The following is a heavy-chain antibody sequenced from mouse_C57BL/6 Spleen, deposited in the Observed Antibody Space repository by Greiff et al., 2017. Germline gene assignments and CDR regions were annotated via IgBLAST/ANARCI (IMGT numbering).Heavy chain of an antibody. CDR1: GYTFTSYG. CDR3: ARSDSNLLYYYAMDD. J-gene: IGHJ4*01. V-gene: IGHV1-81*01. D-gene: IGHD2-5*01. Sequence: QVQLQQPGTELVKPGASVKLSCKASGYTFTSYGISWVKQRTGQGLEWIGEIYPRSGNTYYNEKFKGKATLTADKSSSTAYMELRSLTSEDSAVYFCARSDSNLLYYYAMDDWGQGTSVTVSS. CDR2: IYPRSGNT.